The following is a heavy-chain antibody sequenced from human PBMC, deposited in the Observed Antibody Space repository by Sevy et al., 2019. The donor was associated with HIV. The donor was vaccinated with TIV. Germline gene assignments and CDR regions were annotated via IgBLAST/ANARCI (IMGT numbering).Heavy chain of an antibody. J-gene: IGHJ6*03. V-gene: IGHV3-49*03. CDR3: TRGPRRSGYDPFFFYYMDV. D-gene: IGHD3-3*01. CDR2: IRSKAYGGTS. Sequence: GGSLRLSCTASVFTFGDFAMSWFRQAPGKGLEWVGFIRSKAYGGTSEYAASVKGRFTISRDDSKSIAYLQMNSLKIEDTAVYYCTRGPRRSGYDPFFFYYMDVWGRGTTVTVSS. CDR1: VFTFGDFA.